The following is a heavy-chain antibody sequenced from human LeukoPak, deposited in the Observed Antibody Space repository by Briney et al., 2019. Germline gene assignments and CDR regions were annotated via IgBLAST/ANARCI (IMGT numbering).Heavy chain of an antibody. V-gene: IGHV3-48*04. CDR3: ARVGPSSNYYYYMDV. J-gene: IGHJ6*03. Sequence: GGSLRLSCAASGFTFSSYTMNWVRQAPGKGLEWVSYISGSGGTTYYADSVKGRFTISRDNAKNSLYLQMNSPRAEDTAVYYCARVGPSSNYYYYMDVWGKGTTVTVSS. CDR2: ISGSGGTT. CDR1: GFTFSSYT. D-gene: IGHD6-6*01.